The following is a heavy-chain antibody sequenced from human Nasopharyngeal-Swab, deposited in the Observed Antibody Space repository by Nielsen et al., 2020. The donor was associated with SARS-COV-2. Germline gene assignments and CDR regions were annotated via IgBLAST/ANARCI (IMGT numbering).Heavy chain of an antibody. CDR1: GFTFSSYA. CDR2: ISSNGGST. J-gene: IGHJ4*02. V-gene: IGHV3-64*01. D-gene: IGHD5-24*01. Sequence: GESLKISCAASGFTFSSYAISWVRQAPGKGLEYVSAISSNGGSTYYANSVKGRFTISRDNSKNTLYLQMGSLRAEDMAVYYCARGWRWADDYWGQGTLVTVSS. CDR3: ARGWRWADDY.